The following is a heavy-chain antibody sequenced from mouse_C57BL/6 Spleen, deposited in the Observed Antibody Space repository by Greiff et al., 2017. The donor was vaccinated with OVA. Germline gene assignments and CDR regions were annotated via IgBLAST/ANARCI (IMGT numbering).Heavy chain of an antibody. CDR1: GYTFTSYW. D-gene: IGHD1-1*01. V-gene: IGHV1-61*01. CDR3: ARAYYGSSSQGYFDY. J-gene: IGHJ2*01. Sequence: QVQLQQSGAELVRPGSSVKLSCKASGYTFTSYWMDWVKQRPGQGLEWIGNIYPSDSETHYNQKFKDKATLTVDKSSSTAYMQLSSLTSEDSAVYYCARAYYGSSSQGYFDYWGKGTTLTVSS. CDR2: IYPSDSET.